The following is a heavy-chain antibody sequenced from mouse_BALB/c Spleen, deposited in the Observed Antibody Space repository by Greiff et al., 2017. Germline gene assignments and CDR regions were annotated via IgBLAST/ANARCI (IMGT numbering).Heavy chain of an antibody. Sequence: EVKLVESGGGLVQPGGSRKLSCAASGFTFSSFGMHWVRQAPEKGLEWVAYISSGSSTIYYADTVKGRFTISRDNPKNTLFLQMTSLRSEDTAMYYCAIPTVVSMDYWGQGTSVTVSS. CDR2: ISSGSSTI. V-gene: IGHV5-17*02. J-gene: IGHJ4*01. CDR3: AIPTVVSMDY. CDR1: GFTFSSFG. D-gene: IGHD1-1*01.